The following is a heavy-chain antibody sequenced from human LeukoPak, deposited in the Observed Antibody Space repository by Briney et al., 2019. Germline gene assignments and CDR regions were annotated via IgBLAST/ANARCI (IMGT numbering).Heavy chain of an antibody. CDR1: GGSFSGYY. CDR2: INHSGST. Sequence: PSETLSLTCAVYGGSFSGYYWSWIRQPPGKGLEWIGEINHSGSTNYNPSLKSRVTISVDTSKNQFSLKLSSVTAADTAVYYCARGLRVTATGTWWFDPRGQGTLVTVSS. CDR3: ARGLRVTATGTWWFDP. J-gene: IGHJ5*02. V-gene: IGHV4-34*01. D-gene: IGHD6-13*01.